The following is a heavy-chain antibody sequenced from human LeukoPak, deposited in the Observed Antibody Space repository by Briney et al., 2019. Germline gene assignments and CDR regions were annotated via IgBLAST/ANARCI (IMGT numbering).Heavy chain of an antibody. D-gene: IGHD1-7*01. CDR2: IRSKANSYAT. CDR1: GFTFSGSA. J-gene: IGHJ5*02. Sequence: GGSLRLSCAASGFTFSGSAMHWVRQASGKGLEWVGRIRSKANSYATAYAASVKGRFTISRDDSKNTAYLQMNSLKAEDTAVYYCTRHVRRLELNWFDPWGQGTLVTVSS. CDR3: TRHVRRLELNWFDP. V-gene: IGHV3-73*01.